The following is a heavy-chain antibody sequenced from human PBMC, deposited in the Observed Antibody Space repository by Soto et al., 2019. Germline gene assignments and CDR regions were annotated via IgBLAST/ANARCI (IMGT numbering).Heavy chain of an antibody. J-gene: IGHJ6*02. CDR3: ARDLKETGYDYYGMDV. CDR1: GFTFSTYS. CDR2: ISSRSSYM. Sequence: GSLRLSCAASGFTFSTYSMNWVRQAPGKGLEWVSSISSRSSYMYSADSVKGRFTVSRDNAKNSLYLQMNSLRAEDTAVYYCARDLKETGYDYYGMDVWGQGTTVPVSS. V-gene: IGHV3-21*01.